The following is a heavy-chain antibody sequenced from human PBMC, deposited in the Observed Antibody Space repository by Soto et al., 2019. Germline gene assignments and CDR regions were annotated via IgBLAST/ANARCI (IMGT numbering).Heavy chain of an antibody. J-gene: IGHJ5*02. CDR2: IYHSGST. D-gene: IGHD6-6*01. V-gene: IGHV4-30-2*01. CDR1: GGSISSGGYS. CDR3: ARSQQLGGFRWFDP. Sequence: LSLTCAVSGGSISSGGYSWSWIRQPPGKGLEWIGYIYHSGSTYYNPSLKSRVTISVDRSKNQFSLKLSSVTAADTAVYYCARSQQLGGFRWFDPWGQGTLVTVSS.